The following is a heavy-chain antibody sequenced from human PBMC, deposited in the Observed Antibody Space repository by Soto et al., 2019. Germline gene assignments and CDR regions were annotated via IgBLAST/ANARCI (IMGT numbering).Heavy chain of an antibody. CDR1: GFTFINYA. Sequence: EVQLLDSGGGLVQPGGSLRLSCAASGFTFINYAMSWVRQAPVKALEWVSGISGSGDSTYYVDSVKGRFIISRDKSKNTLSLQMNSLRAEDTAVYYCAKSAGSWYYYYYMDVWGKGTTVTVSS. CDR3: AKSAGSWYYYYYMDV. V-gene: IGHV3-23*01. CDR2: ISGSGDST. D-gene: IGHD3-10*01. J-gene: IGHJ6*03.